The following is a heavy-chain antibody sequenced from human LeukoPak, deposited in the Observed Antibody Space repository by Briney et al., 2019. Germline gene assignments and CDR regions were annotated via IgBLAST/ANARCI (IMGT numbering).Heavy chain of an antibody. CDR1: GDFISSGGYY. CDR3: AREGVTTVTTGYYYYGMDV. CDR2: INHSGST. V-gene: IGHV4-30-2*01. D-gene: IGHD4-17*01. J-gene: IGHJ6*02. Sequence: PSQTLSLTCTVSGDFISSGGYYWSWIRQPPGKGLEWIGEINHSGSTNYNPSLKSRVTISVDTSKNQFSLKLSSVTAADTAVYYCAREGVTTVTTGYYYYGMDVWGQGTTVTVSS.